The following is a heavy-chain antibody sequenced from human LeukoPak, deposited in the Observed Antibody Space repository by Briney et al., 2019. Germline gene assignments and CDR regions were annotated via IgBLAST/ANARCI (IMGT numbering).Heavy chain of an antibody. CDR1: GFTFTDYA. CDR3: ARDPYRGVPDCLDN. J-gene: IGHJ4*02. CDR2: IAHDSKIQ. V-gene: IGHV3-30*04. Sequence: GGSLRLSCAASGFTFTDYAMHWVRQAPGKGLQWVAVIAHDSKIQLYTESVKGRFIISKDDSSNTLSLQMNDLTPEDTAVYYCARDPYRGVPDCLDNWGQGTLVTVSS. D-gene: IGHD3-10*01.